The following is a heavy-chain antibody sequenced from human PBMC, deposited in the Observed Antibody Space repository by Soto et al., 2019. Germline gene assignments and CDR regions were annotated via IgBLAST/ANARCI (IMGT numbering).Heavy chain of an antibody. CDR1: GYALSGFY. D-gene: IGHD3-10*01. J-gene: IGHJ4*02. CDR2: INPRGDST. Sequence: ASVKVSCKASGYALSGFYMHWVRQAPGQGLEWMGVINPRGDSTTYAQKFQGRLTMTKDTSTSTLYMELSSLRSEDTAVYYCARDWEFGFWGQGTLVTVSS. V-gene: IGHV1-46*01. CDR3: ARDWEFGF.